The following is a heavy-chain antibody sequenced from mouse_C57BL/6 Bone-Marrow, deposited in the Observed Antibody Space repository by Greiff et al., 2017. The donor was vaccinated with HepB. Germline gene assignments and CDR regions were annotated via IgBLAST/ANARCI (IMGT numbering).Heavy chain of an antibody. CDR2: IYPRSGNT. J-gene: IGHJ2*01. V-gene: IGHV1-81*01. CDR1: GYTFTSYG. CDR3: GGVWLRPYYFDY. D-gene: IGHD2-2*01. Sequence: LVESGAELARPGASVKLSCKASGYTFTSYGISWVKQRTGQGLEWIGEIYPRSGNTYYNEKFKGKATLTADKSSSTAYMELRSLTSEDSAVYFCGGVWLRPYYFDYWGQGTTLTVSS.